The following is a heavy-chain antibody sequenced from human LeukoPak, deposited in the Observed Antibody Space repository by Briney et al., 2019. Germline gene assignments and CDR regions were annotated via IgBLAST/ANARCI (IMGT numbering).Heavy chain of an antibody. CDR3: GKNRYSGSLSPFDI. J-gene: IGHJ3*02. CDR2: IAGGGGST. CDR1: GFTFSISA. V-gene: IGHV3-23*01. D-gene: IGHD1-26*01. Sequence: PGGSLRLSCAASGFTFSISAMTWVRQAPGKGLEWVSLIAGGGGSTYYAESVTGRFTVSRDNSKNTLCLQMNSLRAEDTAVYYCGKNRYSGSLSPFDIWGQGTMVTVSS.